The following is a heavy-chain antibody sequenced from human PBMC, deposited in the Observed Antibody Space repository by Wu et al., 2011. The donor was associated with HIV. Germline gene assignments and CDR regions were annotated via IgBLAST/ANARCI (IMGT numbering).Heavy chain of an antibody. CDR2: IWPGDSDT. Sequence: VQLVQSGAEVKRPGESLKISCKTSGYTFTNYWIGWVRQMPGKGLEWMGFIWPGDSDTKYSPSFEGQVTISVDTSINTAYLQWNSLKASDTAIYYCARHSRYSRDPLLVFMGVWGKGPRSPSP. CDR1: GYTFTNYW. J-gene: IGHJ6*03. V-gene: IGHV5-51*01. D-gene: IGHD5-12*01. CDR3: ARHSRYSRDPLLVFMGV.